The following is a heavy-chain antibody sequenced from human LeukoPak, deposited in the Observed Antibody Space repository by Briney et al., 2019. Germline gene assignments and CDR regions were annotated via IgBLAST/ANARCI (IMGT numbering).Heavy chain of an antibody. D-gene: IGHD3-3*01. Sequence: GGSLRLSCAASGFTFSSYAMSWVRQAPGKGLEWVSAISGSGGSTYYADSVKGRFTISRDNSKDTLYLQMNSLRAEDTAVYYCAKTPSHYDFWSGYYNDPNDYWGQGTLVTVSS. J-gene: IGHJ4*02. CDR3: AKTPSHYDFWSGYYNDPNDY. CDR2: ISGSGGST. CDR1: GFTFSSYA. V-gene: IGHV3-23*01.